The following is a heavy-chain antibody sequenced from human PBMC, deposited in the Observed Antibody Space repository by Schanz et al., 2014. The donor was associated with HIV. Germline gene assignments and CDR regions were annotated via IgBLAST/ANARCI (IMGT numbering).Heavy chain of an antibody. CDR3: ARDLGGDFWSAQGGFDP. CDR2: INPIGGIT. D-gene: IGHD3-3*01. V-gene: IGHV1-46*01. J-gene: IGHJ5*02. CDR1: GYTFTRDY. Sequence: QVHLVQSGAEVKKPGASVKVSCKASGYTFTRDYIHWVRQAPGQGLEWMAIINPIGGITSYAQKYQGRITVTRDTSTTTFYMEVSSLRSDDTAVYYCARDLGGDFWSAQGGFDPWGQGTLVTVSS.